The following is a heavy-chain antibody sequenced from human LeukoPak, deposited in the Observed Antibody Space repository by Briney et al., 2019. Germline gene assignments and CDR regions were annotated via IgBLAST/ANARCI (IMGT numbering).Heavy chain of an antibody. V-gene: IGHV1-2*06. CDR1: GYTFTGYY. Sequence: ASVKVSCKASGYTFTGYYMHWVRQAPGQGLEWMGRINPNSGGTNYAQKLQGRVTMTRDTSISTAYMELSRLRSDDTAVYYCARQQPEIMITFGGVIVPHMDVWGKGTTVTVSS. CDR2: INPNSGGT. D-gene: IGHD3-16*02. CDR3: ARQQPEIMITFGGVIVPHMDV. J-gene: IGHJ6*03.